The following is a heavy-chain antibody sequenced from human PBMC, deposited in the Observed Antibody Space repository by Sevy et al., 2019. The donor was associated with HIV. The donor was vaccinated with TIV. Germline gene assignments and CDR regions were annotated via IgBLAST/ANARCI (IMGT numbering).Heavy chain of an antibody. J-gene: IGHJ6*03. Sequence: GGSLRLSCAASGFTFSSYAMRWVRQAPGKGLEWVSAISGGSGGTTYYADSVKGRFTISRDNSKNTLYLQMNTLRAEHTAVYYCAKPRESSSYYMDVWGKGTTVTVSS. CDR3: AKPRESSSYYMDV. CDR2: ISGGSGGTT. V-gene: IGHV3-23*01. CDR1: GFTFSSYA. D-gene: IGHD1-26*01.